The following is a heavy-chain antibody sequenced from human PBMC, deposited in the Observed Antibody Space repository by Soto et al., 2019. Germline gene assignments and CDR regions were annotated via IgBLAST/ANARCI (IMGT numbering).Heavy chain of an antibody. D-gene: IGHD3-10*01. J-gene: IGHJ5*02. V-gene: IGHV1-18*01. Sequence: SVKVSCKASGYTFTRYGISWVRQAPGQGLEWMGWISAYNGNTNYAQKLQGRVTMTTDTSTSTAYMELRSLRSDDTAVYYCAGTYYYGSGSYGRWFDPWGQGTLVTVSS. CDR2: ISAYNGNT. CDR3: AGTYYYGSGSYGRWFDP. CDR1: GYTFTRYG.